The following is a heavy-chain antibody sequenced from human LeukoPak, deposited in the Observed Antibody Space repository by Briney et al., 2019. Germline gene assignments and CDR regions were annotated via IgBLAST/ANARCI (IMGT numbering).Heavy chain of an antibody. CDR3: ARQGGGAAADHAFDI. Sequence: SETLSLTCTVSGGSISSGGYYWSWIRQPPGKGLEWIGYIYHSGSTYYNPSLKSRVTISVDRSKNQFSLKLSSVTAADTAVYYCARQGGGAAADHAFDIWGQGTMVTVSS. J-gene: IGHJ3*02. D-gene: IGHD6-13*01. CDR2: IYHSGST. CDR1: GGSISSGGYY. V-gene: IGHV4-30-2*01.